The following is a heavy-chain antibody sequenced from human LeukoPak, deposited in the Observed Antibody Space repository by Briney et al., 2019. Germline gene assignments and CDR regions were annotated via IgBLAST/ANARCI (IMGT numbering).Heavy chain of an antibody. V-gene: IGHV1-46*01. CDR3: ARGVVATGYYFDY. D-gene: IGHD2-21*01. CDR1: GFTFTNYY. CDR2: INPSGSNT. Sequence: ASVKVSCKASGFTFTNYYMHWVRQAPGQGLEWMGLINPSGSNTNYAQKFRGRVTMTRDTSATTVYMEFSSLRSEDTAVYYCARGVVATGYYFDYWGQGTLVTVSS. J-gene: IGHJ4*02.